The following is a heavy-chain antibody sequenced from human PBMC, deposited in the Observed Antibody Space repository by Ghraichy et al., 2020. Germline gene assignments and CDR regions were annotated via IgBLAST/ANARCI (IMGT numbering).Heavy chain of an antibody. CDR3: VRDISGTSYFHA. Sequence: ASVNVSCKASGHSFTHWVRQAPGQGLEWMGIMNPSGRSATYAQKFQDRVTMTGDTSTNTVSMQLSSLRYEDTAVYYCVRDISGTSYFHAWGQGTLVTVSA. CDR1: GHSFT. CDR2: MNPSGRSA. J-gene: IGHJ5*02. D-gene: IGHD1/OR15-1a*01. V-gene: IGHV1-46*01.